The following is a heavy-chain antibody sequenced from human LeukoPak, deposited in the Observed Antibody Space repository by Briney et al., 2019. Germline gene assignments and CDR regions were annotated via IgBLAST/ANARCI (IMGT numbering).Heavy chain of an antibody. CDR1: GFTFSSYG. V-gene: IGHV3-30*02. CDR3: AKDLVGATDY. D-gene: IGHD1-26*01. Sequence: PGGSQRLSCAASGFTFSSYGMHWVRQAPGKGLEWVAFIRYDGSNKYYADSVKGRFTISRDNSKNTLYLQMNSLRAEDTAVYYCAKDLVGATDYWGQGTLVTVSS. J-gene: IGHJ4*02. CDR2: IRYDGSNK.